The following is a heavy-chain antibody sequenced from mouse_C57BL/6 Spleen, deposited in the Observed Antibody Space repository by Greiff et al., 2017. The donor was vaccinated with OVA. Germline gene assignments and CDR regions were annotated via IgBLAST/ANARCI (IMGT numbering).Heavy chain of an antibody. D-gene: IGHD2-5*01. CDR1: GFTFSDYG. J-gene: IGHJ4*01. Sequence: EVQGVESGGGLVKPGGSLKLSCAASGFTFSDYGMHWVRQAPEKGLEWVAYISSGSSTIYYADTVKGRFTISRDNAKNTLFLQMTSLRSEDTAMYYCARRSNYEAYYAMDYWGQGTSVTVSS. CDR2: ISSGSSTI. CDR3: ARRSNYEAYYAMDY. V-gene: IGHV5-17*01.